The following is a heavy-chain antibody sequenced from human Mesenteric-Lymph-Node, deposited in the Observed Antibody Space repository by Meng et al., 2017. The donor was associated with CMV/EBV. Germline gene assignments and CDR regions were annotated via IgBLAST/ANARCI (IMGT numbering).Heavy chain of an antibody. D-gene: IGHD2-21*01. J-gene: IGHJ4*02. CDR3: AKDGATYCGGDCYVAFDS. V-gene: IGHV3-30*04. Sequence: GGSLRLSCAASGFTFSSYAMHWVRQAPGKGLEWVAVISYDGSNKYYADSVKGRFTISRDNSKNTLYLQMNSLRAEDTAIYYCAKDGATYCGGDCYVAFDSWGQGTLVTVSS. CDR1: GFTFSSYA. CDR2: ISYDGSNK.